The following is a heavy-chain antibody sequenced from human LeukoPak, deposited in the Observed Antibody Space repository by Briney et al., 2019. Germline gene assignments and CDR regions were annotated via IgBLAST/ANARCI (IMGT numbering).Heavy chain of an antibody. V-gene: IGHV1-8*01. CDR2: MNPNSGNT. CDR1: GYTFTSYD. J-gene: IGHJ4*02. D-gene: IGHD6-13*01. Sequence: VASVKVPCKASGYTFTSYDINWVRQATGQGLEWMGWMNPNSGNTGYAQKFQGRVTMTRNTSISTAYMELSSLRSEDTAVYYCARRDSSSKHFDYWGQGTLVTVSS. CDR3: ARRDSSSKHFDY.